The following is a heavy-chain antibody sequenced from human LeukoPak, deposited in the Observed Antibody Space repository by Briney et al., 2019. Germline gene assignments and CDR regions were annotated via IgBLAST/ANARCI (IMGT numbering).Heavy chain of an antibody. Sequence: GGSLRLSCAASGFTFSSYAMGWVRQAPGKGLEWVSAISGSGGSTYYADSVKGRFTISRDNSKNTLYLQMNSLRAEDTAVYYCAKTRSCSSTSCFSNDYWGQGTLVTVSS. D-gene: IGHD2-2*01. V-gene: IGHV3-23*01. J-gene: IGHJ4*02. CDR2: ISGSGGST. CDR1: GFTFSSYA. CDR3: AKTRSCSSTSCFSNDY.